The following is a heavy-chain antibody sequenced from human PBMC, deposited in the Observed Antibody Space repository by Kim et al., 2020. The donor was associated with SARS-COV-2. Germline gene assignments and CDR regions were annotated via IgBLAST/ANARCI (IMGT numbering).Heavy chain of an antibody. V-gene: IGHV3-73*01. CDR2: YAT. D-gene: IGHD5-12*01. Sequence: YATAYAASLKGRFTISRDDSKNTTYLQMNSLRTEDTAVYYCTRQGATTDSWGQGTLVTVSS. J-gene: IGHJ4*02. CDR3: TRQGATTDS.